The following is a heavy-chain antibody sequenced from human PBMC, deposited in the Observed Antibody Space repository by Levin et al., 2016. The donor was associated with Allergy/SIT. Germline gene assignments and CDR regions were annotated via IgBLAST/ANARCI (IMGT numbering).Heavy chain of an antibody. D-gene: IGHD5-12*01. CDR3: AKASAYSGYAGGDY. V-gene: IGHV3-23*01. J-gene: IGHJ4*02. CDR1: GFTFSSYA. CDR2: ISNTGGTT. Sequence: GGSLRLSCAASGFTFSSYAMSWVRQAPGKGLEWVSGISNTGGTTYYADSVKGRFTISRDNSKNTLYLQMNSLRAEDTAVFYCAKASAYSGYAGGDYWGQGTLVTVSS.